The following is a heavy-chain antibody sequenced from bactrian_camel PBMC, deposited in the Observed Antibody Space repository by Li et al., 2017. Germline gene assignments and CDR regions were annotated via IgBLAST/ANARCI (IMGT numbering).Heavy chain of an antibody. J-gene: IGHJ6*01. CDR3: TAPYVFGLGACRGVGGLGF. Sequence: HVQLVESGGGSALVGGSVRLSCAASGYTFNTYSWFRQAPGKEREGVAAIDSDGIASYADPVKGRFTISKDNANNTVNLMMSSLKPGDTAMYYCTAPYVFGLGACRGVGGLGFWGQGTQVTVS. CDR2: IDSDGIA. V-gene: IGHV3S53*01. CDR1: GYTFNTY. D-gene: IGHD1*01.